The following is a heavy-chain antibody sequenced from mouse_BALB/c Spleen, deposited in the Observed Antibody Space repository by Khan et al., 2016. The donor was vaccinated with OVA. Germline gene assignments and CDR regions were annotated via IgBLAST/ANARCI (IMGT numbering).Heavy chain of an antibody. CDR1: GYTFTDYA. D-gene: IGHD2-3*01. CDR2: ISTYSGNT. V-gene: IGHV1S137*01. J-gene: IGHJ2*01. Sequence: VQLQESGPELVRPGVSVKISCKGSGYTFTDYAMYWVKQSHAKSLEWIGLISTYSGNTNYNQKFKGKATMTVDKSSSTAYMELARLTSEDSAIYHCARPAYDGYYDYWGQGTTLTVSS. CDR3: ARPAYDGYYDY.